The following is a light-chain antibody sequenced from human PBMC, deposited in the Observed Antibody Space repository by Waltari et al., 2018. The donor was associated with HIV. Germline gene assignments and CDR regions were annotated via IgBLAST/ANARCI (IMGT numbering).Light chain of an antibody. V-gene: IGLV1-40*01. CDR1: SSTIGAGYD. J-gene: IGLJ3*02. CDR3: QSYDSSLSVWV. CDR2: GNS. Sequence: QSVVTQPPSVSGAPGQRVTISCTGSSSTIGAGYDVHWYQQLPGTAPKLLIYGNSNRPSGVPDRFSGSKSGTSASLAITGLLAEDEADYYCQSYDSSLSVWVFGGGTKLTVL.